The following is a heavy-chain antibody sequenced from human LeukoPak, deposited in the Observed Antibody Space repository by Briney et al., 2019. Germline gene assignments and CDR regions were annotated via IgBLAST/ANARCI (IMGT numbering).Heavy chain of an antibody. V-gene: IGHV1-24*01. Sequence: ASVKVSCKVSGYTLTELSMHWVRQAPGKGLEWMGGFDPEDGETIYAQKFQGRVTMTEDTSTGTAYMELSSLRSEDTAVYYCATDQSTTVTTGWFDPWGQGTLVTVSS. CDR2: FDPEDGET. J-gene: IGHJ5*02. CDR1: GYTLTELS. D-gene: IGHD4-17*01. CDR3: ATDQSTTVTTGWFDP.